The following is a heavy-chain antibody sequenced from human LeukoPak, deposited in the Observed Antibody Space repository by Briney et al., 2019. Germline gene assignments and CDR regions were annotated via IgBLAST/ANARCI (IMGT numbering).Heavy chain of an antibody. J-gene: IGHJ4*02. CDR1: GYTFTSYD. V-gene: IGHV1-8*01. CDR3: TRETSSRYFDY. Sequence: ASVKVSCKASGYTFTSYDFNWVRQATGQGLEWMGWMNPNSRNTGYAQKFQGRVTITRNTSISTAYMELSSLRSEDTAVYYCTRETSSRYFDYWGQGTLVTVSS. CDR2: MNPNSRNT.